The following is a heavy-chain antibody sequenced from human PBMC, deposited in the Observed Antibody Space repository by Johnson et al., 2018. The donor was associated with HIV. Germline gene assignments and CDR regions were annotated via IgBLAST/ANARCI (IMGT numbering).Heavy chain of an antibody. D-gene: IGHD5-12*01. CDR1: GFTFDNYA. V-gene: IGHV3-30*02. J-gene: IGHJ3*01. CDR2: IRYDGSNI. Sequence: QVQLVESGGGLVQPGRSLRLSCAASGFTFDNYAMHWVRQAPGKGLEWVAFIRYDGSNIYYADSMKGRFTISRDNPKNTLYLQMDSLRAEDTAVYYCARGGGWATDAFDFWGQGTLVTVSS. CDR3: ARGGGWATDAFDF.